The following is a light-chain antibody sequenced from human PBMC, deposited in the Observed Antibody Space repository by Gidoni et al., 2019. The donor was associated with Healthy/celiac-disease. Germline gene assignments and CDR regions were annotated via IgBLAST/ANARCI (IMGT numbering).Light chain of an antibody. Sequence: DIQMTQSPSSLSASVGDRVTITCRASQSISSYLNWYQQTPGKAPKLLIYAASSLQSGVPSRFSGSGSGTDFTLTISSLQPEDFATYYCQQSYSTPVFGPGTKVDIK. J-gene: IGKJ3*01. CDR2: AAS. V-gene: IGKV1-39*01. CDR1: QSISSY. CDR3: QQSYSTPV.